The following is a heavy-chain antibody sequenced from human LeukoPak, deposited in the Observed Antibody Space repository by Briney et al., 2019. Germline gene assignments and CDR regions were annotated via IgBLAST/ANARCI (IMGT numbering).Heavy chain of an antibody. CDR3: AKDPIGYYGSGSYFY. Sequence: PGGSLRLSCAASGFTFGSYGMHWVRQAPGKGLEWVAFIRYDGSNKYHADSVKGRFTISRDNSKNTLYLQMNSLRAEDTAVYYCAKDPIGYYGSGSYFYWGQGTLVTVSS. CDR2: IRYDGSNK. V-gene: IGHV3-30*02. J-gene: IGHJ4*02. CDR1: GFTFGSYG. D-gene: IGHD3-10*01.